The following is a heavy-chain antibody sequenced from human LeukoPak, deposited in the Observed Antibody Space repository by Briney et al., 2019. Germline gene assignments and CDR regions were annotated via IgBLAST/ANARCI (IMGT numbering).Heavy chain of an antibody. Sequence: ASVKVSRKASGYTFTSYDINWVRQATGQGLEWMGWMNPNSGNTGYAQKFQGRVTMTRNTSISTAYMELSSLRSEDTAVYYCARSHYYDSSGYYGLYFDYWGRGTLVTVSS. CDR3: ARSHYYDSSGYYGLYFDY. J-gene: IGHJ4*02. CDR1: GYTFTSYD. D-gene: IGHD3-22*01. V-gene: IGHV1-8*01. CDR2: MNPNSGNT.